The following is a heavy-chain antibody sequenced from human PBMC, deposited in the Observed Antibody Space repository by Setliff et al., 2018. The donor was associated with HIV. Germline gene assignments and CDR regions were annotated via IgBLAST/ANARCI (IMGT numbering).Heavy chain of an antibody. D-gene: IGHD3-22*01. CDR3: ARNPAIPFYDSSGHYYRYYYYYMDV. V-gene: IGHV4-34*01. CDR1: GGSFSGYY. Sequence: SETLSLTCAVYGGSFSGYYWSWIRQPPGKGLEWIGEINHSGSTNYNPSLKSRVTISVDTSKNQFSLKLSSVTAADTAVYYCARNPAIPFYDSSGHYYRYYYYYMDVWGKGTTVT. J-gene: IGHJ6*03. CDR2: INHSGST.